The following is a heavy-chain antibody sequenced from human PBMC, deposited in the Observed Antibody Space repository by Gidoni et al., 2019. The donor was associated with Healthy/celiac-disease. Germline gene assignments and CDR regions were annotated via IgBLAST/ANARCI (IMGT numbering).Heavy chain of an antibody. CDR1: GFTFRSYC. CDR2: IWYDGSNK. J-gene: IGHJ6*02. Sequence: QVPLVASGGGVVQPGRSLRLSCSASGFTFRSYCLHWVRQAPGKGLEWVAVIWYDGSNKYYADSVKGRFTISRDNSKNTLYLQMNSLRAEDTAVYYCARGVGGYSYGYVGYYYGMDVWGQGTTVTVSS. CDR3: ARGVGGYSYGYVGYYYGMDV. V-gene: IGHV3-33*01. D-gene: IGHD5-18*01.